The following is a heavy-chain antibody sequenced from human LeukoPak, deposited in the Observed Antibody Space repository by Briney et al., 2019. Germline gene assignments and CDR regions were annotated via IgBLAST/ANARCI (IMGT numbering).Heavy chain of an antibody. D-gene: IGHD2-15*01. CDR2: ISPIFGTA. CDR1: GGTFSSYA. Sequence: SVKVSCKASGGTFSSYAISWVRQAPGQGLEWMGGISPIFGTANYAQKFQGRVTITTDESTSTAYMELSSLRSEDTAVYYCARGPADCSGGSCYPESNWFDPWGQGTLVTVSS. CDR3: ARGPADCSGGSCYPESNWFDP. J-gene: IGHJ5*02. V-gene: IGHV1-69*05.